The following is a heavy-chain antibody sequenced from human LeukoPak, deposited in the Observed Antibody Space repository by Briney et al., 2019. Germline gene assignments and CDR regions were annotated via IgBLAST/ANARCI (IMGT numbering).Heavy chain of an antibody. V-gene: IGHV4-59*01. CDR2: IYNSGST. J-gene: IGHJ5*02. Sequence: PSETLSLTCSVSDDFIINYYWTWVRQPPGKGLEWIGYIYNSGSTNYNPSLKSRVTISVDTSKNQFSLKLSSVTTADTAVYYCARVNYESGGGDWFDPWGQGTLVTVSS. D-gene: IGHD3-22*01. CDR3: ARVNYESGGGDWFDP. CDR1: DDFIINYY.